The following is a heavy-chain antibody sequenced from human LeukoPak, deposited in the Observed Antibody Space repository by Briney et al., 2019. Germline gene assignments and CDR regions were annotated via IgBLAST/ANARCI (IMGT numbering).Heavy chain of an antibody. J-gene: IGHJ4*02. D-gene: IGHD3-22*01. Sequence: GGSLRLSCAASGFTFNDYGMSWVRQAPRKGLEWVSGINWNGGSTGYADSVKGRFAISRDNAKNSLYLQMNSLRAEDTALYYCARNFGGGDSSGPYSWGQGTQVTVSS. CDR2: INWNGGST. CDR1: GFTFNDYG. CDR3: ARNFGGGDSSGPYS. V-gene: IGHV3-20*04.